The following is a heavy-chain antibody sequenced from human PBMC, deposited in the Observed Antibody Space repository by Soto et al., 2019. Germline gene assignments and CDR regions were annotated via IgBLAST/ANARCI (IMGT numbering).Heavy chain of an antibody. J-gene: IGHJ6*02. CDR3: VKDRDSNSWPSRDV. D-gene: IGHD3-22*01. CDR2: ISPKSGSK. Sequence: ASVKVSCKXSGYTFTRNGISWVRQAPGQGLEWMGWISPKSGSKKYAQKFQGRVIMTTDTSTSTAYMELRSLRCDDTAVYYCVKDRDSNSWPSRDVWGPGTTVTVSS. CDR1: GYTFTRNG. V-gene: IGHV1-18*01.